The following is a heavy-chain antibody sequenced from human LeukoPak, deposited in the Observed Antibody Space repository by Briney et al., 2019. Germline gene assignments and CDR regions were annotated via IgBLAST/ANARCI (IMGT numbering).Heavy chain of an antibody. CDR2: IKQDGSEK. D-gene: IGHD3-22*01. V-gene: IGHV3-7*01. CDR1: GFTFSSYA. J-gene: IGHJ4*02. Sequence: QAGGSLRLSCAASGFTFSSYAMSWVRQAPGKGLEWVASIKQDGSEKYYVDSVKGRFTISRDNAKNSLYLQMNSLRAEDTAVYYCARDRGYSSFDYWGQGTLVTVSA. CDR3: ARDRGYSSFDY.